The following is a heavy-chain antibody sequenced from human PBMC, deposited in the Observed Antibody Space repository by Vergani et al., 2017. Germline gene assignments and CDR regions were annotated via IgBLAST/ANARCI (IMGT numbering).Heavy chain of an antibody. V-gene: IGHV3-30*03. CDR1: GFTFSSSG. J-gene: IGHJ5*02. CDR2: ISYDGGEK. D-gene: IGHD4/OR15-4a*01. Sequence: QVQLVESGGGVVQPGRSLRLSCAGSGFTFSSSGIHWVRQAPGKGLEWVAIISYDGGEKYYADSIKGRFTISRDNSKNTVYLQMNSLRADDTAVYYCAPDPQSANYGGAWTDPGGQGTLVTVSS. CDR3: APDPQSANYGGAWTDP.